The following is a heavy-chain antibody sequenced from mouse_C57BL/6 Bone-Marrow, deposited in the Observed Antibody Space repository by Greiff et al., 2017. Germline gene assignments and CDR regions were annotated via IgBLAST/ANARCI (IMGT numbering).Heavy chain of an antibody. CDR1: GYAFTNYL. V-gene: IGHV1-54*01. CDR3: AIYDYPAWFAY. J-gene: IGHJ3*01. D-gene: IGHD2-4*01. Sequence: QVQLQQSGAELVRPGTSVKVSCKASGYAFTNYLMEWVKQRPGQGLEWIGVINPGSGGTNYNEKFKGKATLTADKSSSTAYMQLSSLTSEDSAVYFCAIYDYPAWFAYWGQGTLVTVSA. CDR2: INPGSGGT.